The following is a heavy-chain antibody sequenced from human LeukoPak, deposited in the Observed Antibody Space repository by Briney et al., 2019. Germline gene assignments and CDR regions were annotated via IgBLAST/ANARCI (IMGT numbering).Heavy chain of an antibody. D-gene: IGHD3-22*01. V-gene: IGHV3-21*01. J-gene: IGHJ4*02. CDR2: ISSSSSYI. CDR1: GFTFSSYS. Sequence: GGSLRLSCAASGFTFSSYSMNWVRQAPGKGLEWVSSISSSSSYIYYADSVKGRFTISRDNAKNSLYLQMNSLRAEDTAVYYCARYDSSGYYFDYWGREPWSPSPQ. CDR3: ARYDSSGYYFDY.